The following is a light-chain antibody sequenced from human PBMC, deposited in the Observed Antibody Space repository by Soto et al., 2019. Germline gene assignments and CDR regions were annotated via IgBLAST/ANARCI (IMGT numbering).Light chain of an antibody. CDR1: QSVSSDY. CDR2: RAS. CDR3: QQYGSSRLT. J-gene: IGKJ4*01. Sequence: EIVLTQSPGTLSLSPGERATLSCRASQSVSSDYLAWYQQKPGQTPKVLIYRASSRATGIPDRFSGSGSGTDFTLTISRREPEDFAVYYCQQYGSSRLTFGGGTKVEIK. V-gene: IGKV3-20*01.